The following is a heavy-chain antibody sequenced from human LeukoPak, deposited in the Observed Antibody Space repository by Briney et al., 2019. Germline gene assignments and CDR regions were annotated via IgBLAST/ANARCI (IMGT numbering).Heavy chain of an antibody. J-gene: IGHJ4*02. CDR1: GFSFTNYW. Sequence: GGSLRLSCAASGFSFTNYWMSWVRQAPGKGLEWVANIKQDGSESAYVASVKGRFTISRDNANNFLYLQMNNPRVEDTAVYYCSRGSAAVPGGDYWGQGVLVTVSS. CDR2: IKQDGSES. V-gene: IGHV3-7*04. CDR3: SRGSAAVPGGDY. D-gene: IGHD2-15*01.